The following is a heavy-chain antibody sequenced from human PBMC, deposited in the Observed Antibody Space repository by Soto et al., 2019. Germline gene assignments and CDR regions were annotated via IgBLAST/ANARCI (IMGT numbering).Heavy chain of an antibody. J-gene: IGHJ4*02. D-gene: IGHD4-17*01. Sequence: GGSLRLSCAASGFTFSSYSMNWVRQAPGKGLEWVSSISSSSSYIYYADSVKGRFTISRDNAKNSLYLQMNSLRAEDTAVYYCARVINGDYYFDYWGQGTLVTVSS. CDR3: ARVINGDYYFDY. CDR1: GFTFSSYS. CDR2: ISSSSSYI. V-gene: IGHV3-21*01.